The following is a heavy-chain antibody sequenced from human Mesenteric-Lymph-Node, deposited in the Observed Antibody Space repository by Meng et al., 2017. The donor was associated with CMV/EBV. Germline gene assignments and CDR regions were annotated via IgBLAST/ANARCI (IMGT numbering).Heavy chain of an antibody. V-gene: IGHV3-15*01. CDR2: IKTEADDGTT. Sequence: LSCAGSGFPFTSAWMSWVRQAPGRGLEWVGRIKTEADDGTTDYAASVKGRFTISRDDSKTTVYLQMNTLKIEDTAVYYCTAGVPFDYWGQGTLVTVS. CDR3: TAGVPFDY. CDR1: GFPFTSAW. D-gene: IGHD6-13*01. J-gene: IGHJ4*02.